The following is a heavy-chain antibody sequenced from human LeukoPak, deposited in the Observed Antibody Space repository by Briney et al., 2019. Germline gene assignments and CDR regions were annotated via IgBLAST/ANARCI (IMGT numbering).Heavy chain of an antibody. J-gene: IGHJ5*02. CDR2: IYYSGST. CDR3: ARVVVRCSSTSCYLKDNWFDP. Sequence: SETLSLTCTLSGGSISSGDYYWSWIRQPPGKGLEWIGYIYYSGSTYYNPSLKSRVTISVDTSKNQFSLKLSSVTAADTAVYYCARVVVRCSSTSCYLKDNWFDPWGQGTLVTVSS. D-gene: IGHD2-2*01. CDR1: GGSISSGDYY. V-gene: IGHV4-30-4*08.